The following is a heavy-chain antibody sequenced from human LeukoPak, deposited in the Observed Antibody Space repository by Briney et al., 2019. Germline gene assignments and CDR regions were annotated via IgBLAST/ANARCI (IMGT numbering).Heavy chain of an antibody. J-gene: IGHJ3*02. CDR3: ARRRIYCSGGSCYRGAFDI. CDR2: INHSGST. Sequence: PSETLSLTCAVYGGSFSGYYWSWIRRPPGKGLEWIGEINHSGSTNYNPSLKSRVTISVDTSKNQFSLKLSSVTAADTAVYYCARRRIYCSGGSCYRGAFDIWGQGTMVTVSS. V-gene: IGHV4-34*01. CDR1: GGSFSGYY. D-gene: IGHD2-15*01.